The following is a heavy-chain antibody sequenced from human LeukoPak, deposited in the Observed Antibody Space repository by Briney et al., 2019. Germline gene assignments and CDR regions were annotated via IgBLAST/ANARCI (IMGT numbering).Heavy chain of an antibody. CDR1: GFTFSTSG. Sequence: PGGSLRLPRTASGFTFSTSGMHWVRQAPGKGLEWVACLQFDESDEFYADSVKGRFTISRDNSKNTLYLQMNSLRAEDTAVYYCARDPSYSSGYDAFDIWGQGTMVTVSS. J-gene: IGHJ3*02. CDR3: ARDPSYSSGYDAFDI. CDR2: LQFDESDE. D-gene: IGHD6-19*01. V-gene: IGHV3-30*02.